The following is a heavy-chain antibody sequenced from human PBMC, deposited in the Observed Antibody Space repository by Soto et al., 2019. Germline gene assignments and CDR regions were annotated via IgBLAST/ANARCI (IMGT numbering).Heavy chain of an antibody. J-gene: IGHJ6*02. CDR1: GFTFDDYA. Sequence: SLRLSCAASGFTFDDYAMHWVRQAPGKGLEWVSGISWNSGSIGYADSVKGRFTISRDNAKNSLYLQMNSLRAEDTALYYCAKDIGRGSGWYYYYGMDVWGQGTTVTVSS. V-gene: IGHV3-9*01. CDR2: ISWNSGSI. D-gene: IGHD6-19*01. CDR3: AKDIGRGSGWYYYYGMDV.